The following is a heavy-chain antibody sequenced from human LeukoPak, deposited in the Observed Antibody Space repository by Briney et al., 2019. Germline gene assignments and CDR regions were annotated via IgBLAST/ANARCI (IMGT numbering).Heavy chain of an antibody. CDR2: ISSSSSYI. D-gene: IGHD6-19*01. V-gene: IGHV3-21*01. CDR3: ARDVIAVAGIFDY. CDR1: GFTFSSYS. J-gene: IGHJ4*02. Sequence: GGSLRLSCAASGFTFSSYSMNWVRQAPGKGLEWVSSISSSSSYIYYADSVKGRFTISRGNAKNSLYPQMNSLRAEDTAVYYCARDVIAVAGIFDYWGQGTLVTVSS.